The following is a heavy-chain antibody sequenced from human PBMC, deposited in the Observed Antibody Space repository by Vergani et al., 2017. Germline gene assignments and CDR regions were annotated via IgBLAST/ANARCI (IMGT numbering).Heavy chain of an antibody. CDR1: GFTFSSYA. Sequence: EVQLLESGGGLVQPGGSLRLSCAASGFTFSSYAMSWVRQAPGKGLEWVSAISGSGGSTYYADSVKGRFTISRDNSKNTLYLQMNSLRAEDTAVYYCAKDRGECYQLLRLYFDYWGQGTLVTVSS. J-gene: IGHJ4*02. V-gene: IGHV3-23*01. CDR3: AKDRGECYQLLRLYFDY. CDR2: ISGSGGST. D-gene: IGHD2-2*01.